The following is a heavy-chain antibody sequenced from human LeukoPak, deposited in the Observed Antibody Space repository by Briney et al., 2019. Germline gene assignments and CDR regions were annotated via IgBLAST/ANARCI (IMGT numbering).Heavy chain of an antibody. D-gene: IGHD3-9*01. J-gene: IGHJ4*02. CDR2: ISWNGDRI. CDR1: GFNFGGYA. Sequence: LPGGSLRLSCAASGFNFGGYAMHWVRQPPGKGLEWVSGISWNGDRIGYADSVKGRFTISRDNAKSSLYLQMNSLKAEDTAFYFCAKDAGAGCSDDWCPPDSWGQGTLVTVSS. CDR3: AKDAGAGCSDDWCPPDS. V-gene: IGHV3-9*01.